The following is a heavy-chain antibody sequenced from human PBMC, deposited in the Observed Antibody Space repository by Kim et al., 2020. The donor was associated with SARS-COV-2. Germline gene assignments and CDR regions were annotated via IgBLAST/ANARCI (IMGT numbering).Heavy chain of an antibody. V-gene: IGHV1-24*01. D-gene: IGHD3-22*01. CDR3: ARTDSGIYLSYYALDA. Sequence: ASVKVSCKFSGDTLTELSIRWVRQAPGQGLEWMGGFSPVFGAANYAQKFQDRVTITADESTGTAYMDLSSLRSEDTAVYFCARTDSGIYLSYYALDAWGQGTTVTVSS. CDR2: FSPVFGAA. J-gene: IGHJ6*02. CDR1: GDTLTELS.